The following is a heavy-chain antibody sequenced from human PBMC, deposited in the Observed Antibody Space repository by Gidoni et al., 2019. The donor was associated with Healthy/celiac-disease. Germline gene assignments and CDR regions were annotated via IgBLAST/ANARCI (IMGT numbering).Heavy chain of an antibody. V-gene: IGHV3-30-3*01. D-gene: IGHD4-17*01. J-gene: IGHJ5*02. Sequence: QVQLVESGGGVVQPGRSLRLSCAADGFTFSSYAMHWVRQAPGKGLEWVSVISYDGSNQYYADSVKGRFTISRDNSKNTLYLQMNSLRADDTSVYYCARDLLTTVTTGWFDPWGQGTLVTVSS. CDR1: GFTFSSYA. CDR3: ARDLLTTVTTGWFDP. CDR2: ISYDGSNQ.